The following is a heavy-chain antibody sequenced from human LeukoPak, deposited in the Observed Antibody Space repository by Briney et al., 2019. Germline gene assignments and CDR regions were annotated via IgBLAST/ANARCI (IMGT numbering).Heavy chain of an antibody. Sequence: GASVKVSCKASGYTFTGYYMHWVRQAPGQGLEWMGWINPNSGGTNYAQKFQGRVTMTRDTSISTAYMELSRLRSDDTAVYYCARDHSSSSVPWFDPWGQGTLVTVSS. V-gene: IGHV1-2*02. D-gene: IGHD6-6*01. CDR2: INPNSGGT. CDR1: GYTFTGYY. CDR3: ARDHSSSSVPWFDP. J-gene: IGHJ5*02.